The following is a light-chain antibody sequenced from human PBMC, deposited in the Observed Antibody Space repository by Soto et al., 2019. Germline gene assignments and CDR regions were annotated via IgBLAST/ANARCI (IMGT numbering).Light chain of an antibody. J-gene: IGKJ4*01. V-gene: IGKV3-15*01. CDR3: QQTYSDIS. CDR1: ETVATN. CDR2: GAS. Sequence: VMTQSPATLSVSPGERATLSCWASETVATNLAWYQQKPGQAPRLLISGASTRAAGISDRFRGSGSGTEFTLTISSLRSEDFASYHCQQTYSDISFGGGTKV.